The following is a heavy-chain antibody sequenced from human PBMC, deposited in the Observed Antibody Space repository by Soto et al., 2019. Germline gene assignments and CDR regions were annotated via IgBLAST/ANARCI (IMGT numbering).Heavy chain of an antibody. CDR3: ACVIMSRYPQKSTHI. Sequence: SPSIPLTYAISRDNVSSSSDAWHSIRQSTSRGLEWLGRTYYRSTWYNDYALFVKSRITINQDTSKNEFYLQLSSVTTEDAAVYYCACVIMSRYPQKSTHIRGPAPMVTV. CDR2: TYYRSTWYN. J-gene: IGHJ3*02. D-gene: IGHD6-13*01. CDR1: RDNVSSSSDA. V-gene: IGHV6-1*01.